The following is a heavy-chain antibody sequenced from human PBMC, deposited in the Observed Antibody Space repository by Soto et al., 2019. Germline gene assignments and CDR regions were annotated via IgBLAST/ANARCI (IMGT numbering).Heavy chain of an antibody. Sequence: ASVKVSCKPFGYIFSGYYMHWVRQAPGQGLEWMGWINPKSGATNYAQKFQGRVTMTRDTSISAMYMELSGLRSDDTAVYYCATPGGPDSGGYYYFDYWGQGALVTAPQ. V-gene: IGHV1-2*02. CDR3: ATPGGPDSGGYYYFDY. J-gene: IGHJ4*02. D-gene: IGHD3-22*01. CDR1: GYIFSGYY. CDR2: INPKSGAT.